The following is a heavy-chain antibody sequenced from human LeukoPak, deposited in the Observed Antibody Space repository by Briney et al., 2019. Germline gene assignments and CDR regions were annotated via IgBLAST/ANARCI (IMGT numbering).Heavy chain of an antibody. V-gene: IGHV1-24*01. J-gene: IGHJ4*02. CDR2: FDPEDGET. Sequence: ASVTVSCTVSGYTLTELSMHWVRQAPGKGLEWMGGFDPEDGETIYAQKFQGRVTMTEDTSTDTAYMELSSLRSEDTAVYYCATGKVGATSNLFDYWGQGTLVTVSS. CDR1: GYTLTELS. CDR3: ATGKVGATSNLFDY. D-gene: IGHD1-26*01.